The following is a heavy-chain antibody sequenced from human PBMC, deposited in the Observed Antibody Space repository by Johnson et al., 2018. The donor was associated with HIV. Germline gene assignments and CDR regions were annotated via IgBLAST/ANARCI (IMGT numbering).Heavy chain of an antibody. D-gene: IGHD6-13*01. CDR2: IRYDGSNK. CDR1: GFIFSDYG. V-gene: IGHV3-30*02. CDR3: ASPLEAAAGPMDAFDI. Sequence: QMMLVESGGGVVQPGRSLRLSCAASGFIFSDYGMHWVRQAPGKGLEWVAFIRYDGSNKYYADSVKGRFTISRDNSKNTLYLQMNSLRAEDTAVYYCASPLEAAAGPMDAFDIWGQGTMVTVSS. J-gene: IGHJ3*02.